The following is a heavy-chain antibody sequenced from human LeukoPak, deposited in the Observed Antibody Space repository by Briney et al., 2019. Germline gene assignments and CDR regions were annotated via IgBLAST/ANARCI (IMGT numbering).Heavy chain of an antibody. V-gene: IGHV1-46*01. CDR3: ARASGYSYGSVN. J-gene: IGHJ4*02. D-gene: IGHD5-18*01. Sequence: ASVKVSCKASGYTFTTYYMHWVRQAPGRGLEWMGIINPSGGNTTYAQKFQGRVTMTRDTSTSTAYMELSSLRSEDTAVYYCARASGYSYGSVNWGQGTLVTVSS. CDR2: INPSGGNT. CDR1: GYTFTTYY.